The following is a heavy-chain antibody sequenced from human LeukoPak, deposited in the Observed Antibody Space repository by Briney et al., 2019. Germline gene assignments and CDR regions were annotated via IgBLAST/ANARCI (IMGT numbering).Heavy chain of an antibody. Sequence: SVKVSCKASGFTFTSSAMQWVRQARGQRLEWIGWIVVGSGNTNSAQKFQERVTITRDMSTSTAYMELSSLRSEDTAVYYCAADNSANYYYGMDVWGQGTTVTVSS. J-gene: IGHJ6*02. CDR3: AADNSANYYYGMDV. D-gene: IGHD3-10*01. CDR2: IVVGSGNT. V-gene: IGHV1-58*02. CDR1: GFTFTSSA.